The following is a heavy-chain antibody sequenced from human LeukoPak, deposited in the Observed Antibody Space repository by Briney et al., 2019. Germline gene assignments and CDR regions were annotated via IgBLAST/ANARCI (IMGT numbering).Heavy chain of an antibody. Sequence: ASVKVSCKDSGYTFTRYDISGVRQATGQGLEWMGWMNPNSGSAGYAQKFQGRVTITRNTSISTAYMELSSLRSEDTAVYYCAIRYGSGEKYYYYSYMDVWGKGTTVTVSS. V-gene: IGHV1-8*01. CDR2: MNPNSGSA. CDR3: AIRYGSGEKYYYYSYMDV. D-gene: IGHD3-10*01. CDR1: GYTFTRYD. J-gene: IGHJ6*03.